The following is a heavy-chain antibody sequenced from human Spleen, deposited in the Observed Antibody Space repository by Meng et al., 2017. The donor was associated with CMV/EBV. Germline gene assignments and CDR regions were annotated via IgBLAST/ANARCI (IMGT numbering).Heavy chain of an antibody. Sequence: GESLKISCKASGYNFTSYWIGWVRQMPGKGPEWMGIIYPGDSDTRYSPSFQGQVTISVDKSINTAYLQWSSLKASDTAMYYCASLKTGGDAVGDYWGQGTLVTVSS. CDR3: ASLKTGGDAVGDY. D-gene: IGHD3-16*01. V-gene: IGHV5-51*01. CDR2: IYPGDSDT. CDR1: GYNFTSYW. J-gene: IGHJ4*02.